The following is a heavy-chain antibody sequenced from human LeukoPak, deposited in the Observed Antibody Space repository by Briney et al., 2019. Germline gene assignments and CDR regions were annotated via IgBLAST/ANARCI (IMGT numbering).Heavy chain of an antibody. CDR1: GGSISSNIYY. J-gene: IGHJ4*02. D-gene: IGHD3-10*01. CDR2: THYSANT. Sequence: PSETLSLTCTVSGGSISSNIYYWGWIRQPPGKGRVWIGSTHYSANTYYNPSRKSRVTISVDPSTDPFSLKMSSLTAADTAVYYCARLKKERFGELFSRLTSTPRYYFDYWGQGTQVTVSS. CDR3: ARLKKERFGELFSRLTSTPRYYFDY. V-gene: IGHV4-39*01.